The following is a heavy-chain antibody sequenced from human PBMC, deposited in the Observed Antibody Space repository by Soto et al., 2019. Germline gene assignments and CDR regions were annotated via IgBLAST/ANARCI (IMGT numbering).Heavy chain of an antibody. J-gene: IGHJ5*02. CDR2: IYTSGST. D-gene: IGHD5-12*01. Sequence: QVQLQESGPGLVKPSETLSLTCTVSGGCISDYYWSWIRQPAGKGLEWIGRIYTSGSTDYNPCLNARVTISIDTSKNQFYPKVTSPTAADTAVYYCARERREEIHDGYDIPSWRQGPVITVSS. CDR1: GGCISDYY. CDR3: ARERREEIHDGYDIPS. V-gene: IGHV4-4*07.